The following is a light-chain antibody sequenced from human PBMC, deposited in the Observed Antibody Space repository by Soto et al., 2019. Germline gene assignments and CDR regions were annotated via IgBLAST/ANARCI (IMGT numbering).Light chain of an antibody. Sequence: DIQMTQSPSTLSASVGDRVTITCRASQSISSWLAWYQQKPGKAPKLLIYKASSLESGVPSRFSGSGSGTEFTLTISSLQPDDFATYYCHQHNSYPWTFGQGTKVEIK. CDR2: KAS. J-gene: IGKJ1*01. CDR3: HQHNSYPWT. V-gene: IGKV1-5*03. CDR1: QSISSW.